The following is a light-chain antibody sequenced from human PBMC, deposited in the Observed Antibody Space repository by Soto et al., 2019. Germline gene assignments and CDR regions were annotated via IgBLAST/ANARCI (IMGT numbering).Light chain of an antibody. CDR2: GAS. CDR1: QGINNY. V-gene: IGKV1-27*01. J-gene: IGKJ1*01. Sequence: DIQVTQSPSSLSASVGDSVTITCRASQGINNYLAWYQQKPGKVPKLLIYGASTLQSGVPSRFSGSGSGTDFTLTISSLQPEDVASYYCQKYNSDPWTFGQGTKVESK. CDR3: QKYNSDPWT.